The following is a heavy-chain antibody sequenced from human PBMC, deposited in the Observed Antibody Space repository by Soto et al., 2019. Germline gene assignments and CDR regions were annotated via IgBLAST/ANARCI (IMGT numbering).Heavy chain of an antibody. Sequence: PGGSLRLSCAASGFTFSSYSMNWVRQAPGKGLEWVSSISSSSYIYYADSVKGRFTISRDNAKNSLYLQMNSLRAEDTAVYYCARGHYYDSSGYYYPDYWGQGTLVTVSS. CDR3: ARGHYYDSSGYYYPDY. J-gene: IGHJ4*02. CDR1: GFTFSSYS. D-gene: IGHD3-22*01. V-gene: IGHV3-21*01. CDR2: ISSSSYI.